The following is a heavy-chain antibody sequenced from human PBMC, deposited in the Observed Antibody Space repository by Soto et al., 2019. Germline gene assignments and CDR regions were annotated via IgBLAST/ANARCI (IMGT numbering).Heavy chain of an antibody. V-gene: IGHV4-4*07. CDR3: ARGMTPPGAPAWYYFDS. CDR2: FSLSGTT. CDR1: GASITGSSY. Sequence: QVQLQESGPGLMKPSETLSLTCTVSGASITGSSYWSWIRQPAGKGLEWIGRFSLSGTTNYNPSLRSRATMSADVSKNHFSLRLTSVTAADTALYYCARGMTPPGAPAWYYFDSWGQGTLVTVSS. J-gene: IGHJ4*02. D-gene: IGHD2-8*02.